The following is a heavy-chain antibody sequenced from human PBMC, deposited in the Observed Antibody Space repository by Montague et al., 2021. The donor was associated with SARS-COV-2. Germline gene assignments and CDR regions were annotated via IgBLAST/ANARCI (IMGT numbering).Heavy chain of an antibody. CDR2: ISISGST. CDR3: ARDIAVAGLFDY. V-gene: IGHV4-61*02. Sequence: TLSLTCTVSGGSISSGSYYWSWIRQPAGKGLEWIGRISISGSTNYNPSLKSRVTISVDTSKNQFSLKLSSVTAADTAVYYSARDIAVAGLFDYWGQGTLVTVSS. J-gene: IGHJ4*02. CDR1: GGSISSGSYY. D-gene: IGHD6-19*01.